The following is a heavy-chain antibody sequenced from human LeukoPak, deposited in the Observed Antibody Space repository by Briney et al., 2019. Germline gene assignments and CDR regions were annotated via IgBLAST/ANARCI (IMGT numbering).Heavy chain of an antibody. V-gene: IGHV4-30-2*01. CDR2: IYHSGST. Sequence: SQTLSLTCAVSGGSISSGGYSWSWIRQPPGKGLEWIGYIYHSGSTNYHPSLKSRVTISVDTSKNQFSLKLSSVTAADTAVYYCARAPGGYSYGSYYYYYGMDVWGQGTTVTVSS. CDR1: GGSISSGGYS. CDR3: ARAPGGYSYGSYYYYYGMDV. D-gene: IGHD5-18*01. J-gene: IGHJ6*02.